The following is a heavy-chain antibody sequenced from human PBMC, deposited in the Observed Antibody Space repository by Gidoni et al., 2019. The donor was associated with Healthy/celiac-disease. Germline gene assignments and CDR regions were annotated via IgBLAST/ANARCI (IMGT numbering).Heavy chain of an antibody. V-gene: IGHV4-59*01. D-gene: IGHD2-2*02. J-gene: IGHJ6*02. CDR1: GGSISSSY. CDR2: IYYSGST. Sequence: QVQLQESGPGLVKPSETLSLTRTVPGGSISSSYWSWIRQPPGKGLEWIGYIYYSGSTNYNPSLKSRVTISVDTSKNQFSLKLSSVTAADTAVYYCARDRRYCSSTSCYNGDYYYYGMDVWGQGTTVTVSS. CDR3: ARDRRYCSSTSCYNGDYYYYGMDV.